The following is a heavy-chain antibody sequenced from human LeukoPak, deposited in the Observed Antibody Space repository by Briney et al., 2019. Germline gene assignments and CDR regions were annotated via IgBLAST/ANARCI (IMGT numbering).Heavy chain of an antibody. Sequence: GGSLRLSCAASGFTFSTSVMSWVRQAPGKGLEWVSTISDSGGSTYYADSVKGRFTVSRDNSKNTLYLQINRLRVEDTAIYYCAKAIPTMVRAASYYFDFWGQGTLVTVSS. D-gene: IGHD3-10*01. CDR3: AKAIPTMVRAASYYFDF. CDR2: ISDSGGST. J-gene: IGHJ4*02. CDR1: GFTFSTSV. V-gene: IGHV3-23*01.